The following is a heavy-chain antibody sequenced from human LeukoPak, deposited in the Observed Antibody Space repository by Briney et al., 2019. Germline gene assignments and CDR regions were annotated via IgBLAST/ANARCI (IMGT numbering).Heavy chain of an antibody. CDR3: TRERGIAVAGTSDGAFDI. CDR2: IRSKAYGGTT. V-gene: IGHV3-49*03. CDR1: GFTFGDYA. Sequence: GGSLRLPCTASGFTFGDYAMSWFRQAPGKGLEWVGFIRSKAYGGTTEYAASVKGRFTISRDDSKSIAYLQMNSLKTEDTAVYYCTRERGIAVAGTSDGAFDIWGQGTMVTVSS. J-gene: IGHJ3*02. D-gene: IGHD6-19*01.